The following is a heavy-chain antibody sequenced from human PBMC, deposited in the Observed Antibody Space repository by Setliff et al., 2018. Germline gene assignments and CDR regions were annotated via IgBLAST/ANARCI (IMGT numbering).Heavy chain of an antibody. D-gene: IGHD2-21*01. Sequence: PSETLSLTCTVSGGSISSGDYYWSWIRQPPGKGLEWIGYIYYSGSTYYNPSLKSRVTISVDTSKNQFSLKLSSVTAADTAVYYCARGGEGALGIPYYGMDVWGQGTMVTVSS. J-gene: IGHJ6*02. CDR2: IYYSGST. CDR1: GGSISSGDYY. V-gene: IGHV4-30-4*08. CDR3: ARGGEGALGIPYYGMDV.